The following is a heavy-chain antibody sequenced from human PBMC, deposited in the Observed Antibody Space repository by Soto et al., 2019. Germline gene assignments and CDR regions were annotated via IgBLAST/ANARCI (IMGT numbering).Heavy chain of an antibody. CDR3: XXXXXXXXXXXXXDP. CDR2: ISHDGGVK. Sequence: QVHLVESGGGVVQPGRSLRLSCAASGFTFSTTGMHWVRQAPGKGLEWVAMISHDGGVKHYTDSVKGRFTISRDTSNXPVYLXXXXXXXXXXXXXXXXXXXXXXXXXXXXDPWGQGTLVT. V-gene: IGHV3-30*03. CDR1: GFTFSTTG. J-gene: IGHJ5*02.